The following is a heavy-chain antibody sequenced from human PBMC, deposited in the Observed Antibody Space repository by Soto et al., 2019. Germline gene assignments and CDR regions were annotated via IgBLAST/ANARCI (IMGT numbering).Heavy chain of an antibody. V-gene: IGHV3-23*01. CDR2: ISGSGGAT. D-gene: IGHD6-13*01. Sequence: EVQLLKSGRGVVQPGGSLRLSCAASGFTFSAYAMSWVRQAPGKGLEWVSVISGSGGATYYADSVKGRFTISRDNSKNTLYLQMNSLRAEDTAVYYCARQEYSTTWYLKYWGQGTLVTVSS. CDR1: GFTFSAYA. J-gene: IGHJ4*02. CDR3: ARQEYSTTWYLKY.